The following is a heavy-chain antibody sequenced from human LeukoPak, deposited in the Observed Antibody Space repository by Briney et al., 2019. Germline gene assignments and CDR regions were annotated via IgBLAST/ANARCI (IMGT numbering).Heavy chain of an antibody. V-gene: IGHV4-39*07. J-gene: IGHJ5*02. CDR3: ARDYYDSSGYLNWFDP. CDR2: IYYSGST. CDR1: GGSISSSNYY. D-gene: IGHD3-22*01. Sequence: PSETLSLTCTVSGGSISSSNYYWGWIRQPPGKGLEWIGSIYYSGSTYYSPSLKSRVTISVDTSKNQFSLKLSSVTAADTAVYYCARDYYDSSGYLNWFDPWGQGTLVTVSS.